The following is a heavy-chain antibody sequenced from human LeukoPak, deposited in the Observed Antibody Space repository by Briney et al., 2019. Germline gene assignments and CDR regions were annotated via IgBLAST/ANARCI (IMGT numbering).Heavy chain of an antibody. J-gene: IGHJ4*02. CDR1: GFSVSNNY. V-gene: IGHV3-21*04. D-gene: IGHD3-3*01. Sequence: PGGSLRLSCAASGFSVSNNYMSWVRQAPGKGLEWVSSISSSSSYIYYADSVKGRFTISRDNSKNTLYLQMNSLRAEDTAVYYCAKAITIFGVVIPYYFDYWGQGTLVTVSS. CDR3: AKAITIFGVVIPYYFDY. CDR2: ISSSSSYI.